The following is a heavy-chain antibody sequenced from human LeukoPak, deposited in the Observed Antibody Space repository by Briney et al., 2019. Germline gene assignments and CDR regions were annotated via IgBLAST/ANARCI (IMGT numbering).Heavy chain of an antibody. CDR3: ASGKATAMAQGY. CDR2: IYSGGFT. J-gene: IGHJ4*02. CDR1: GFTVSSNY. Sequence: GGSLRLSCAASGFTVSSNYMSWVRQAPGKGLEGVSVIYSGGFTDYADSVKGRFTISRDNSKNTLYLQMNSLRVEDTAVYYCASGKATAMAQGYWGQGTLVTVSS. V-gene: IGHV3-53*01. D-gene: IGHD5-18*01.